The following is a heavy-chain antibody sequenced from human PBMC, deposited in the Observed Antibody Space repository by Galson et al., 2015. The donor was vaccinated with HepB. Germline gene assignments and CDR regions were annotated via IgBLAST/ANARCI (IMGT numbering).Heavy chain of an antibody. CDR1: GFTFSSYS. V-gene: IGHV3-48*01. CDR3: ARDHDLITIFGVAKYYYYGMDV. D-gene: IGHD3-3*01. Sequence: RLSCAASGFTFSSYSMNWVRQAPGKGLEWVSYISSSSSTIYYADSVKGRFTISRDNAKNSLYLQMNSLRAEDTAVYYCARDHDLITIFGVAKYYYYGMDVWGQGTTVTVSS. J-gene: IGHJ6*02. CDR2: ISSSSSTI.